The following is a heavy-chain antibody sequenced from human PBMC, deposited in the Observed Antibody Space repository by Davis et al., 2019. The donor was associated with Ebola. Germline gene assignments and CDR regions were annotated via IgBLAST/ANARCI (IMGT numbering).Heavy chain of an antibody. V-gene: IGHV3-73*01. Sequence: PRGSLRPSCAPSGFTSTGSSMHWVRQASGKGLEWVGRIRSKANSYATAYAASVKGRFTISRDDSKNTAYLQMNSLKTEDTAVYYCAPTTVTTWDFQHWGQGTLVTVSS. J-gene: IGHJ1*01. CDR3: APTTVTTWDFQH. CDR2: IRSKANSYAT. CDR1: GFTSTGSS. D-gene: IGHD4-11*01.